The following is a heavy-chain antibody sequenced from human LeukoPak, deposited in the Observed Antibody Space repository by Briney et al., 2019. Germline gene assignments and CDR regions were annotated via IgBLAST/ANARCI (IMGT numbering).Heavy chain of an antibody. J-gene: IGHJ4*02. Sequence: PGGSLRLSCAASGFTFSSYSMNWVRQAPGKGLEWIGYIYYSGSTNYNPSLKSRVTISVDTSKNQFSLKLSSVTAADTAVYYCAQSPRNSGSYRPRFDYWGQGTLVTVSS. D-gene: IGHD1-26*01. CDR2: IYYSGST. CDR1: GFTFSSYS. V-gene: IGHV4-59*08. CDR3: AQSPRNSGSYRPRFDY.